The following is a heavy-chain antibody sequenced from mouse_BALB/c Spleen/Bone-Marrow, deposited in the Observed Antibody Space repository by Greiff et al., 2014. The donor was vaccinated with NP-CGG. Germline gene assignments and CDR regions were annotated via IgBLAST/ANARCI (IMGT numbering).Heavy chain of an antibody. CDR2: ISDGGSYT. J-gene: IGHJ1*01. D-gene: IGHD1-2*01. CDR3: ARVVTTATLYWYFDV. CDR1: GFTFSDYY. V-gene: IGHV5-4*02. Sequence: EVKVVESGGGLVKPGGSLKLSCAASGFTFSDYYMYWVRQTPEKRLEWAATISDGGSYTYYPDSVKGRFTISRDNAKNNLYLQMSSLKSEDTAMYYCARVVTTATLYWYFDVWGAGTTVTVSS.